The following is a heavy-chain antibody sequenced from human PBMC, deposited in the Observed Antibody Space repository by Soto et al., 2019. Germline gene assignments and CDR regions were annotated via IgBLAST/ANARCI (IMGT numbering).Heavy chain of an antibody. J-gene: IGHJ4*02. V-gene: IGHV3-53*01. CDR2: IYSGGYT. Sequence: EVQLVESGGGLIQPGGSLRLSCAVSGFTVSNNYMSWVRQAPGKGLEGVSVIYSGGYTAYGDSVKGRFTISRDNSKNTHYLKMKRRRAEGPAVYCGGTQRGGGGYWGQGTLVTVSS. D-gene: IGHD6-25*01. CDR1: GFTVSNNY. CDR3: GTQRGGGGY.